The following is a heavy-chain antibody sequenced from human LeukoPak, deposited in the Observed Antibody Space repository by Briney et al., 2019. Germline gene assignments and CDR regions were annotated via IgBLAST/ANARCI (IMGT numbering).Heavy chain of an antibody. CDR2: VDPEDGET. Sequence: GASVKISCKASGYTFTDYFMHWVQQAPGKGFEWMGRVDPEDGETKYAEKFQGRVTLSADTSTSTAYLDLNSLKPEDTAMYYCATEETISGVVVLAWGQGTLVTVSS. CDR1: GYTFTDYF. V-gene: IGHV1-69-2*01. CDR3: ATEETISGVVVLA. D-gene: IGHD3-3*02. J-gene: IGHJ5*02.